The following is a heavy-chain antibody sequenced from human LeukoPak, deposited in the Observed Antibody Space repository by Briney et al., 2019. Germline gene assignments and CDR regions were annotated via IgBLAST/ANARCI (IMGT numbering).Heavy chain of an antibody. Sequence: SETLSLTCTVSGGPISSYYWSWIRQPPGKGLEWIGYIHYSGSTNYNPSLKSRVTISVDTSKNQFSLKLSSVTAADTAVYYCARTPVRYCSGGSCQTFDPWGQGTLVTVSS. D-gene: IGHD2-15*01. CDR2: IHYSGST. V-gene: IGHV4-59*01. CDR1: GGPISSYY. CDR3: ARTPVRYCSGGSCQTFDP. J-gene: IGHJ5*02.